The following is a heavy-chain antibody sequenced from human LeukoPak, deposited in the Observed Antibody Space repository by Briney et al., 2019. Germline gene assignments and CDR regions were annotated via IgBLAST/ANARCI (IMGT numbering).Heavy chain of an antibody. J-gene: IGHJ5*02. CDR3: ARGGCSSTSCYGWFDP. V-gene: IGHV4-30-4*01. Sequence: PSQTLSLTCTVSGGSISSGDYYWSWIRQPPGKGLEWIGYIYYSGNTYYNPSLKSRVTISVDTSKNQFSLKLSSVTAADTAVYYCARGGCSSTSCYGWFDPWGQGTLVTVSS. CDR2: IYYSGNT. CDR1: GGSISSGDYY. D-gene: IGHD2-2*01.